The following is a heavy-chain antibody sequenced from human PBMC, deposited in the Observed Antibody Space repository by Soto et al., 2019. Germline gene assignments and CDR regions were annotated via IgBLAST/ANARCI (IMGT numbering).Heavy chain of an antibody. D-gene: IGHD5-18*01. CDR3: ARGGYSYGYGSDWDMDAFDI. CDR1: GGTFSSYA. Sequence: SVKVSCKASGGTFSSYAISWVRQAPGQGLEWMGGIIPIFGTANYAQKFQGRVTITVDESTSTAYMELSSLRSEDTAVYYCARGGYSYGYGSDWDMDAFDIWGQGTMGTVSS. V-gene: IGHV1-69*13. CDR2: IIPIFGTA. J-gene: IGHJ3*02.